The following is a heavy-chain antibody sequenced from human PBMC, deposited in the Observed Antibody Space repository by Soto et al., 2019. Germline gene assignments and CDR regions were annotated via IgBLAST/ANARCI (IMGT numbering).Heavy chain of an antibody. D-gene: IGHD1-26*01. CDR2: ISGSGGST. CDR1: GFTFSSYA. V-gene: IGHV3-23*01. Sequence: GGSLRLSCAASGFTFSSYAMSWVRQAPGKGLEWVSAISGSGGSTYYADSVKGRFTISRDNSKNTLYLQMNSLRAEDTAVYYCAKVHLELLEIHHDAFDIWGQGTMVTVSS. CDR3: AKVHLELLEIHHDAFDI. J-gene: IGHJ3*02.